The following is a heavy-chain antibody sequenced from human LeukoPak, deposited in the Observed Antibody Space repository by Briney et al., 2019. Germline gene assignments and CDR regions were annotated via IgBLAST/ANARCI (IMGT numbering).Heavy chain of an antibody. CDR3: ARHTPYCSSTSCYTGDDY. CDR2: IYYSGST. V-gene: IGHV4-39*01. J-gene: IGHJ4*02. CDR1: GGSISSSSYY. Sequence: PSETLSLTCTVSGGSISSSSYYWGWIRQPPGKGLEWIGSIYYSGSTYYNPSLKSRVTISVDTSKNQFSLKLSSVTAADTAVYYCARHTPYCSSTSCYTGDDYWGQGTLVTVSS. D-gene: IGHD2-2*02.